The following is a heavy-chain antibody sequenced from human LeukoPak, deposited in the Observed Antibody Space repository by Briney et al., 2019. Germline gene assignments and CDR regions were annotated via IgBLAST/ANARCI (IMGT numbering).Heavy chain of an antibody. J-gene: IGHJ3*02. Sequence: GGSLRLSCAASGFTFDDYGMSWVRQAPGKGLEWVSGINWSGGSTGYADSVKGRFTISRDNAKNSLYLQMNSLRAEDTALYYCARSLYGYCSGGSCYSNAFDIWGQGTMVTVSS. CDR3: ARSLYGYCSGGSCYSNAFDI. D-gene: IGHD2-15*01. V-gene: IGHV3-20*04. CDR1: GFTFDDYG. CDR2: INWSGGST.